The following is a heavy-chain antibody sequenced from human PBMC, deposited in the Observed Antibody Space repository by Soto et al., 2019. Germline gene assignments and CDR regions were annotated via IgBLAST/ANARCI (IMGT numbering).Heavy chain of an antibody. CDR2: IGGGGGST. CDR3: AKERLARGADY. Sequence: EVQLLDSGGDSVQPGGSLRLSCAASGFAFANYAMTWGRQASGKGLEWVSTIGGGGGSTYYADSVRGRFTISRDNSKNTVYLQMNSLRAEDTAVYFCAKERLARGADYWGQGTLVTVSS. CDR1: GFAFANYA. D-gene: IGHD6-6*01. V-gene: IGHV3-23*01. J-gene: IGHJ4*02.